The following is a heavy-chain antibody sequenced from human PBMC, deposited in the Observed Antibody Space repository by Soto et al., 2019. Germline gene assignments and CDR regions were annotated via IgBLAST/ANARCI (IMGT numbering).Heavy chain of an antibody. J-gene: IGHJ6*02. CDR3: AVGGNYLSMDV. CDR1: GYTFTSYY. V-gene: IGHV1-46*01. D-gene: IGHD4-4*01. Sequence: QVQLVQSGAEVKKPGASVKVSCKASGYTFTSYYMHWVRLAPGQGLEWMGIINPDGGGTSYAQQFQGRVSITRDPSTSTVYMEVSSPRSEETAVYYCAVGGNYLSMDVWGQGTTVTVSS. CDR2: INPDGGGT.